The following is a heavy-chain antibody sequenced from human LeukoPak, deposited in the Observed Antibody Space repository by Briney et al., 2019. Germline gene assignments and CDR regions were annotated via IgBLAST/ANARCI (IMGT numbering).Heavy chain of an antibody. V-gene: IGHV1-3*03. Sequence: ASVKVSCKASGYTFTSYGLHWVRQAPGQRLEWMGWISAGNGNTKYSQEFQDRVTITRDTAATTAYMELSSLTSEDMAVYYCARDASWGREPQYYYYYMDVWGKGTTVTVSS. CDR2: ISAGNGNT. CDR3: ARDASWGREPQYYYYYMDV. CDR1: GYTFTSYG. D-gene: IGHD1-14*01. J-gene: IGHJ6*03.